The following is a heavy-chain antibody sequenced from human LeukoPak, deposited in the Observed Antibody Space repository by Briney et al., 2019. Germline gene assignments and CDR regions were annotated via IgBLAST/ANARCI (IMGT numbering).Heavy chain of an antibody. CDR2: ISTSGNIR. V-gene: IGHV3-48*01. J-gene: IGHJ4*02. D-gene: IGHD6-13*01. CDR3: ANLQQRLEGMRDY. CDR1: GFTFSRYD. Sequence: GGSLRLSCEASGFTFSRYDMNWVRQAPGKGLEWISYISTSGNIRYYADSMKGRFTISRDNSKNTLYLQMNSLRVEDTAVYYCANLQQRLEGMRDYWGQGTLVTVSS.